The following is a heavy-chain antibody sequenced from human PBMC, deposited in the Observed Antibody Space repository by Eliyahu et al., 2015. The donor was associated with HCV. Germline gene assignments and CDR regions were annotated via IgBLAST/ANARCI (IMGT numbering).Heavy chain of an antibody. CDR1: GFTFSTYA. CDR3: AKAIYAFGPFDY. D-gene: IGHD2-2*02. Sequence: EVQLLESGGGLVQPGGSLRLSCAASGFTFSTYAMGWVRXAPGKGLECVSSIGGEGVNTFYADSVKGRFIISRDNSKNTLYLQMNGLRADDAAIYYCAKAIYAFGPFDYWGQGTLVTASS. CDR2: IGGEGVNT. J-gene: IGHJ4*02. V-gene: IGHV3-23*01.